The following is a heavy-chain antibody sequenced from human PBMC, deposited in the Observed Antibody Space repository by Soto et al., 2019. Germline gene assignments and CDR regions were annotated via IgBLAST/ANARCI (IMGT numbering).Heavy chain of an antibody. J-gene: IGHJ3*02. CDR3: ARDQWLLDAFDI. D-gene: IGHD5-12*01. Sequence: GGSLRLSCAASGFTVSSNYMSWVRQAPGKGLEWVSVIYSGGSTYYADSVKGRFTISRDNSKNTLYLQMNSLRAEDTAVYYCARDQWLLDAFDIWGQGTMVTVSS. V-gene: IGHV3-66*01. CDR1: GFTVSSNY. CDR2: IYSGGST.